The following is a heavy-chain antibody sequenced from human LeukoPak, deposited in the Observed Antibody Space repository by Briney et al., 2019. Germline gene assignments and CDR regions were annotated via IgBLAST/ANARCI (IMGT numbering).Heavy chain of an antibody. Sequence: SETLSLTCTVSGGSISSYYWSWIRQPPGKGLEWIGYVSYSGSTDYNPSLKSRVIISVDTSKNQFSLKLSSVTAADTAVYYCASRVTMVRGPMGAFDIWGQGTMVTVSS. J-gene: IGHJ3*02. CDR3: ASRVTMVRGPMGAFDI. D-gene: IGHD3-10*01. V-gene: IGHV4-59*08. CDR2: VSYSGST. CDR1: GGSISSYY.